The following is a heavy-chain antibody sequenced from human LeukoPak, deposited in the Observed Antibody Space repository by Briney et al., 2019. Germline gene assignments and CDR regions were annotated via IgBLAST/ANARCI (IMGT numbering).Heavy chain of an antibody. Sequence: PSEALSLTCGVYGGSFSSYFWTWIRQSPAKGLEWIGEINQSGDTDYNPSLKSRANISIDTSRSQFSLTLSSVTAADTAMYYCARVLGIAVVPGATEDNYFDPWGQGTLVVVCS. J-gene: IGHJ5*02. CDR2: INQSGDT. V-gene: IGHV4-34*01. D-gene: IGHD2-2*01. CDR3: ARVLGIAVVPGATEDNYFDP. CDR1: GGSFSSYF.